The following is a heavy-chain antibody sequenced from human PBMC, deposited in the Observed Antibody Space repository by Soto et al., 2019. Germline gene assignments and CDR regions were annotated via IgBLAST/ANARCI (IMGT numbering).Heavy chain of an antibody. Sequence: GESLKISCKGSGYSFTSYWIGWVRQMPGKGLEWMGIIYPGDSDTRYSPSFQGQVTISADKSISTAYLQWSSLKASDTAMYYCARTAAAGKYYYGTDVWGQGTTVTVFS. J-gene: IGHJ6*02. D-gene: IGHD6-13*01. CDR2: IYPGDSDT. V-gene: IGHV5-51*01. CDR3: ARTAAAGKYYYGTDV. CDR1: GYSFTSYW.